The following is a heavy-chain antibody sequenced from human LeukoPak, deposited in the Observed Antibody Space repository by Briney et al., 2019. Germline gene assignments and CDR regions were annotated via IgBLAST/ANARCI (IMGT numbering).Heavy chain of an antibody. CDR2: IYYSGST. V-gene: IGHV4-39*01. CDR3: ARLFSSTLYFDY. J-gene: IGHJ4*02. D-gene: IGHD3-10*02. Sequence: SETLSLTCTVSCGSISSSSYHWGWIRQPPGTGLEWIGSIYYSGSTYHNPSLKSRVTISVDTSKNQFSLKLSSVTAADTAMYYCARLFSSTLYFDYWGQGTLVTVSS. CDR1: CGSISSSSYH.